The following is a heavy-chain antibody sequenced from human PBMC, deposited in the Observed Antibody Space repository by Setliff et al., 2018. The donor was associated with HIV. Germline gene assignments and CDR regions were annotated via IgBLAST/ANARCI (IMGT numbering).Heavy chain of an antibody. CDR1: GFTFSSYA. V-gene: IGHV3-30-3*01. Sequence: LRLSCAASGFTFSSYAMHWVRQAPGKGLEWVAVISYDGSNKYYADSVKGRFTVSRDNSKNTLFLQMDSLNHEDTALYFCARSQWEVPILSWFDPWGQGTSVTVSS. CDR2: ISYDGSNK. D-gene: IGHD1-26*01. CDR3: ARSQWEVPILSWFDP. J-gene: IGHJ5*02.